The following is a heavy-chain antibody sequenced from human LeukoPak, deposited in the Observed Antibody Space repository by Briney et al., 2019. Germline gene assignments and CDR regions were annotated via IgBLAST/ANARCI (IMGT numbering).Heavy chain of an antibody. J-gene: IGHJ5*02. D-gene: IGHD1-14*01. CDR3: ARVPSGSRIDP. V-gene: IGHV4-38-2*02. CDR2: ISHSGST. CDR1: GYSISSGYY. Sequence: SETLSLTCTVSGYSISSGYYWGWIRQPPGKGLEWIGSISHSGSTYYNPPLKSRVTISLDTSRNHFSLILTSVTAADTAVYYCARVPSGSRIDPWGQGTLVTVSS.